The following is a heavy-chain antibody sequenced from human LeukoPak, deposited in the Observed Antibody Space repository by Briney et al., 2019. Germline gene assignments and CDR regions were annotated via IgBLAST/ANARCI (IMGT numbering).Heavy chain of an antibody. J-gene: IGHJ4*02. CDR1: GFTFSNNY. D-gene: IGHD5-24*01. CDR2: IYPSGNI. V-gene: IGHV3-53*01. CDR3: ARTFVSGDGQKVGYFDY. Sequence: GGSLRLSCAASGFTFSNNYLSWVRQAPGKGVEWGSLIYPSGNIYYTDSVKGRFTISRDNSKNTVYLQMNTLRAEDTAVYYCARTFVSGDGQKVGYFDYWGQGTPVTVSS.